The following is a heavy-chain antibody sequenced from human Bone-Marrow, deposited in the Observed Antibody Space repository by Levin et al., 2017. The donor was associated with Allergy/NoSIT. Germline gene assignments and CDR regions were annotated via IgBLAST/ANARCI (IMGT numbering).Heavy chain of an antibody. J-gene: IGHJ4*02. V-gene: IGHV1-18*01. Sequence: RASVKVSCKASGYTFTDYGISWVRQAPGQGLEWMGWINVNSGNTNQVQKFQGRVTLTTDTSTNTAYMELRSLRSDDTAIYYCARGFDCWGQGTLVTVSS. CDR1: GYTFTDYG. CDR3: ARGFDC. CDR2: INVNSGNT.